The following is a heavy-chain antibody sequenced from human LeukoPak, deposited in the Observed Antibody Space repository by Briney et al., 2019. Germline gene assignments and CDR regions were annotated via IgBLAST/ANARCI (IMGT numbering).Heavy chain of an antibody. CDR1: GFNFSNYS. Sequence: GGSLRLSCAASGFNFSNYSTNWVRQAPGKGLEWVSSISIRSSDIYYGDSMKGRFTTSRDNAKNSLFLQMNSLRAEDTAMYYCARDRASLYDAFDLWGQGTLVTVSS. J-gene: IGHJ3*01. V-gene: IGHV3-21*01. CDR2: ISIRSSDI. CDR3: ARDRASLYDAFDL. D-gene: IGHD2-2*02.